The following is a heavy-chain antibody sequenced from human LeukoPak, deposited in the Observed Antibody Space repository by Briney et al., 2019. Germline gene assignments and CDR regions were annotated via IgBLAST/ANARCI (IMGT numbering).Heavy chain of an antibody. CDR3: ARTFCSGGTCYYYYGREV. CDR1: GFTVSSNY. V-gene: IGHV3-53*01. CDR2: IYSGGST. D-gene: IGHD2-15*01. Sequence: GGSLRLSCAASGFTVSSNYMSWVRQAPGKGLEWVSVIYSGGSTYYADSVKGRFTISRDNSKNTLYLQMNSLRAEDTAVYYCARTFCSGGTCYYYYGREVWGKGTRVTVSS. J-gene: IGHJ6*04.